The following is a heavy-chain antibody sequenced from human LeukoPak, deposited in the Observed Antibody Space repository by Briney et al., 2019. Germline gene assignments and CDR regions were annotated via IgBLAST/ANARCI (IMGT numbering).Heavy chain of an antibody. CDR2: IYPGDSDT. CDR3: ARLQLYSYDSSGYYSPLDY. D-gene: IGHD3-22*01. Sequence: GESLKISCKGSGYSFTSYWIGWVRQMPGKGLEWMGIIYPGDSDTRYSPSFQGQVTISADRSISTAYLQWSSLKASDTAMYYCARLQLYSYDSSGYYSPLDYWGQGTLVTVSS. J-gene: IGHJ4*02. CDR1: GYSFTSYW. V-gene: IGHV5-51*01.